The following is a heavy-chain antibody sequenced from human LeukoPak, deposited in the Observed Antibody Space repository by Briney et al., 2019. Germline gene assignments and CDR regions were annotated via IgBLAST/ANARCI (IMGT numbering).Heavy chain of an antibody. CDR1: GYTFTSYG. Sequence: GASVKVSCKASGYTFTSYGISWVRQAPGQGLEWMGWISAYNGNTYYAQKLQGRVTMTTDTSTSTAYMELRSLRFDDTAVYYCARDLDTELYSSWYDHNWFDPWGQGTLVTVPS. V-gene: IGHV1-18*01. CDR2: ISAYNGNT. J-gene: IGHJ5*02. CDR3: ARDLDTELYSSWYDHNWFDP. D-gene: IGHD6-13*01.